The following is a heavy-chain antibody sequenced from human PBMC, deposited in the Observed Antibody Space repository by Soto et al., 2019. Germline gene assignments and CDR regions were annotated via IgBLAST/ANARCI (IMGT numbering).Heavy chain of an antibody. V-gene: IGHV1-2*02. J-gene: IGHJ4*02. CDR1: GYPFSGRY. Sequence: QVQLVQSGAEVKKPGASVKVSCKASGYPFSGRYLHWVRQAPGQGLEWMALINPTSGGTNYAQKFQGRVTVTWDTSISTAYMEMSSLKSDDTAIYYCARGYCSSNGCSDYFDYWGQGTLVTVSS. CDR3: ARGYCSSNGCSDYFDY. D-gene: IGHD2-2*01. CDR2: INPTSGGT.